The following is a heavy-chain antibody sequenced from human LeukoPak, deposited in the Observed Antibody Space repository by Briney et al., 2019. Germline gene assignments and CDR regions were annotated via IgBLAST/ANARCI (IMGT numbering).Heavy chain of an antibody. CDR1: GGSISSGGYY. Sequence: SETLSLTCTVSGGSISSGGYYWSWIRQHPGKGLEWIGYIYYSGSTYYNPSLTSRVTMSVDTSKNQFSLKLSSVTAADTAIYYCARDHTETSSLNFRNYYYYGMDIWGQGTTVIVSS. V-gene: IGHV4-31*03. D-gene: IGHD4-11*01. J-gene: IGHJ6*02. CDR2: IYYSGST. CDR3: ARDHTETSSLNFRNYYYYGMDI.